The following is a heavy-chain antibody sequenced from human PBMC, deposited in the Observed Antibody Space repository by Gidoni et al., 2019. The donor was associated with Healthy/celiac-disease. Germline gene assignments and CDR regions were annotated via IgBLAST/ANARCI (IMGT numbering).Heavy chain of an antibody. CDR3: ARDPRAESMDV. J-gene: IGHJ6*02. CDR2: IYHSGSP. Sequence: QVQLPASGPGLVTPSAPLSLTCAVSGGSISSSNWLSWVRPPPGKGLEWIGEIYHSGSPNSNPSLKSRVTISVDKSKNQCSLKLSSVTAADTAVYYCARDPRAESMDVWGQGTTVTVSS. CDR1: GGSISSSNW. D-gene: IGHD6-13*01. V-gene: IGHV4-4*02.